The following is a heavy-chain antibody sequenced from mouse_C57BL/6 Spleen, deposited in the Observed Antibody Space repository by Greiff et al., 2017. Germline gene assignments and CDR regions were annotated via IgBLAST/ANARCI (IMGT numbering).Heavy chain of an antibody. CDR3: ARLSLLSGAMDY. CDR1: GFTFSDYY. J-gene: IGHJ4*01. CDR2: ISNGGGST. Sequence: EVQGVESGGGLVQPGGSLKLSCAASGFTFSDYYMYWVRQTPEKRLEWVAYISNGGGSTYYPDTVKGRFTISRDNAKNTLYLQMSRLKSEDTAMYYCARLSLLSGAMDYWGQGTSVTVSS. V-gene: IGHV5-12*01. D-gene: IGHD2-10*01.